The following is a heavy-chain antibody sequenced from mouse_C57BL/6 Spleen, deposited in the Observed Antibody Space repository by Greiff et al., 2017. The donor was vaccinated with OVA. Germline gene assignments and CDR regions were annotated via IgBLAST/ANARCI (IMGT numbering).Heavy chain of an antibody. CDR2: IHPNSGST. V-gene: IGHV1-64*01. CDR1: GYTFTSYW. Sequence: VQLQQPGAELVKPGASVKLSCKASGYTFTSYWMHWVKQRPGQGLEWIGMIHPNSGSTNYNEKFKSKATLTVDKSSSTAYMQLSSLTSEDSAVYSCAGRDYDSYYAMDYWGQGTSVTVSS. D-gene: IGHD2-4*01. J-gene: IGHJ4*01. CDR3: AGRDYDSYYAMDY.